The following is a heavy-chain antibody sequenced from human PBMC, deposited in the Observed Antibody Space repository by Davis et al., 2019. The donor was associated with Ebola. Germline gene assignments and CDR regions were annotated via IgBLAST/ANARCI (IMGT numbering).Heavy chain of an antibody. D-gene: IGHD4-17*01. Sequence: PSETLSLTCNVSGGSNSSSNSFWGWIRQPPGKGLEWIGNMYYSGNAYYDPSLKSRATISVDASKNQFFLTLMSVTATDTAVYYCARGDYAEAAFDVWGQGTVVTVSS. J-gene: IGHJ3*01. CDR1: GGSNSSSNSF. CDR2: MYYSGNA. V-gene: IGHV4-39*01. CDR3: ARGDYAEAAFDV.